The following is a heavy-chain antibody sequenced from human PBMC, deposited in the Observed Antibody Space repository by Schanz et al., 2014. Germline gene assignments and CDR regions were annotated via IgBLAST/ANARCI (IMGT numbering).Heavy chain of an antibody. CDR1: GGSISSFY. CDR2: IYYSGST. CDR3: YGMDV. V-gene: IGHV4-59*12. J-gene: IGHJ6*02. Sequence: QVQLQESGPGLVKPSETLSLTCTVSGGSISSFYWSWIRQPPGKGLEWIANIYYSGSTNYNPSLKSRVTISADTSKNQFSLRLTSVTAADTAVYYCYGMDVWGQGTTVTVSS.